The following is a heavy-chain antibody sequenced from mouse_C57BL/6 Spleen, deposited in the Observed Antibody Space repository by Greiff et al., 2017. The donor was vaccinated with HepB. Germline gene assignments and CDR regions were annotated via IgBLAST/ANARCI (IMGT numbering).Heavy chain of an antibody. CDR1: GFTFSSYA. Sequence: DVMLVESGEGLVKPGGSLKLSCAASGFTFSSYAMSWVRQTPEKRLEWVAYISSGGDYIYYADTVKGRFTISRDNARNTLYLQMSSLKSEDTAMYYCTRGLLRTYAMDYWGQGTSVTVSS. J-gene: IGHJ4*01. CDR3: TRGLLRTYAMDY. D-gene: IGHD2-3*01. CDR2: ISSGGDYI. V-gene: IGHV5-9-1*02.